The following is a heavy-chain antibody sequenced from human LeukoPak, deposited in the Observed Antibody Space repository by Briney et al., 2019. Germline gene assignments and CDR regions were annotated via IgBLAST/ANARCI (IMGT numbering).Heavy chain of an antibody. J-gene: IGHJ4*02. CDR1: GFTFSDYY. CDR2: ISSSSSTI. D-gene: IGHD3-3*01. Sequence: GGSLRLSCAASGFTFSDYYMSWIRQAPGKGLEWVSYISSSSSTIYYADSVKGRFTISRDNAKNSLYLQMNSLRAEDTAVYYCARGRTRSGYYTTDFDYWGQGTPVTVSS. CDR3: ARGRTRSGYYTTDFDY. V-gene: IGHV3-11*04.